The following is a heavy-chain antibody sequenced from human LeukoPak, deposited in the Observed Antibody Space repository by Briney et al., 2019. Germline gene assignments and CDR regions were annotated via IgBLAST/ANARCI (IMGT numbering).Heavy chain of an antibody. Sequence: GASVKVSCKASGYTFTSYDINWVRQAPGQGLEWMGGIIPIFGTANYAQKFQGRVTITADESTSTAYMELSSLRSEDTAVYYCARDHEYTAMAGGYYYYYYMDVWGKGTTVTVSS. J-gene: IGHJ6*03. D-gene: IGHD5-18*01. CDR1: GYTFTSYD. V-gene: IGHV1-69*13. CDR2: IIPIFGTA. CDR3: ARDHEYTAMAGGYYYYYYMDV.